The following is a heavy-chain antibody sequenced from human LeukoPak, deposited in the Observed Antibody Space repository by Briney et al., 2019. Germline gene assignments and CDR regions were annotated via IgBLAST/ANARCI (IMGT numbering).Heavy chain of an antibody. V-gene: IGHV4-34*01. CDR3: AMWAVTPSEGKMVY. J-gene: IGHJ4*02. CDR2: IYHGGSI. Sequence: SETLSLTCAVYDASFSVYYWIWIRQPPGQGLEWIGEIYHGGSIKYNPSLKSRVTISPDTSKSQFSLNLRSVAAADTAVYYCAMWAVTPSEGKMVYWGQGTLVTVSS. CDR1: DASFSVYY. D-gene: IGHD4-17*01.